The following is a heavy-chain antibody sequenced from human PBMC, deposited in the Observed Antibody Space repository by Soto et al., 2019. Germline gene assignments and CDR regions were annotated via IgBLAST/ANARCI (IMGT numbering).Heavy chain of an antibody. CDR3: ARDLDGSGSYYTDY. Sequence: ASVKVSCKASCYTFTGYGFSWVRQAAGQGLEWMGWISAYNGNTKYAQKLQDRVTMTTDTFTSTAYMELRSLRYEDTAVYYCARDLDGSGSYYTDYWGQGTLVTVSS. CDR2: ISAYNGNT. J-gene: IGHJ4*02. CDR1: CYTFTGYG. D-gene: IGHD3-10*01. V-gene: IGHV1-18*01.